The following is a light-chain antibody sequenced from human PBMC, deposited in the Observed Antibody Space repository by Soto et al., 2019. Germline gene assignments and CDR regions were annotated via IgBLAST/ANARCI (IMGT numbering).Light chain of an antibody. CDR1: QTVSSY. CDR2: GAS. Sequence: DIVNTHSPPTLSVSPWERATLSCITHQTVSSYLAWYQQKPGQAPRLLIYGASTRASGMPDRFSGSGSGTEFTLNISRLQSEDVAVYYCQQYNKLPRAFGQGTRLEIK. CDR3: QQYNKLPRA. J-gene: IGKJ5*01. V-gene: IGKV3-15*01.